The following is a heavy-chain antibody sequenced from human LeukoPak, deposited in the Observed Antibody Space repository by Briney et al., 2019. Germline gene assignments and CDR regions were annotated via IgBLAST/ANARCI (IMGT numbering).Heavy chain of an antibody. V-gene: IGHV1-69*05. J-gene: IGHJ4*02. CDR1: GGTFSSYA. CDR2: IIPIFGTA. D-gene: IGHD2-2*01. Sequence: SVKVSCKASGGTFSSYAISWVRQAPGQGLEWMGGIIPIFGTANYAQKFHGRVTITTDESTSTAYMELSSLRSEDTAVYYCARGPYCSSTSCYSLYYFDYWGQGTLVTVSS. CDR3: ARGPYCSSTSCYSLYYFDY.